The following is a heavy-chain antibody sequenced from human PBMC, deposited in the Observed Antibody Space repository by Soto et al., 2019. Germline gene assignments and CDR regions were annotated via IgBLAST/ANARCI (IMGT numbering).Heavy chain of an antibody. CDR3: ATRNDGSGSLNY. V-gene: IGHV4-4*02. D-gene: IGHD3-10*01. Sequence: QVQLQESGPGLAKPSGTLSLSCAVSGDSISSSKWWIWVRQPPGKGLEWIGEIYHSGSTSYNPSLKSPVTISVDKSKNQFSLKLNSVTAADTAVYYCATRNDGSGSLNYWGQGTLVTVSS. CDR2: IYHSGST. CDR1: GDSISSSKW. J-gene: IGHJ4*02.